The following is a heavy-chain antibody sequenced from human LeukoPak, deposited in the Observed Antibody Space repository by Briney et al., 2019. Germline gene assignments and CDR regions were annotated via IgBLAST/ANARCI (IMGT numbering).Heavy chain of an antibody. CDR2: ITGSGTSV. CDR3: TRDQEYSDT. Sequence: PGGSLRPSCAASGFTFSDYYITWIRQPPGRGLEWIAYITGSGTSVYYADAVKGRFSVSRDNAANSVFLQMDSLRVEDSAVYFCTRDQEYSDTWGQGTLVTVSS. CDR1: GFTFSDYY. J-gene: IGHJ1*01. D-gene: IGHD4-17*01. V-gene: IGHV3-11*01.